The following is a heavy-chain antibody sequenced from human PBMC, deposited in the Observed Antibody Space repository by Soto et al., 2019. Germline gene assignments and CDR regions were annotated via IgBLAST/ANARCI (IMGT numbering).Heavy chain of an antibody. CDR2: IYYSGST. CDR3: ARGKRYYDSSGYYFDAFDI. Sequence: QVQLQESGPGLVKPSQTLSLTCTVSGGSISSGGYYWRWIRQHPGKGLEWIGYIYYSGSTYYNPSLKSRVTISVDTSKNQFSLKLSSVTAADTAVYYCARGKRYYDSSGYYFDAFDIWGQGTMVTVSS. D-gene: IGHD3-22*01. J-gene: IGHJ3*02. CDR1: GGSISSGGYY. V-gene: IGHV4-31*03.